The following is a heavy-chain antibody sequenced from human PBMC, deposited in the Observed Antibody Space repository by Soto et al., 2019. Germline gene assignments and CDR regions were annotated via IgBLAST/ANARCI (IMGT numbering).Heavy chain of an antibody. V-gene: IGHV4-59*01. CDR1: GGSISSYY. J-gene: IGHJ6*02. D-gene: IGHD5-12*01. Sequence: LLQLPETLSLTCTVSGGSISSYYWSWIRQPPGKGLEWIGYIYYSGSTNYNPSLKSRVTISVDTSKNQFSLKLSSVTAADTAVYYCARAGPYSGYDYYYYGMDVWGQGTTVTVSS. CDR3: ARAGPYSGYDYYYYGMDV. CDR2: IYYSGST.